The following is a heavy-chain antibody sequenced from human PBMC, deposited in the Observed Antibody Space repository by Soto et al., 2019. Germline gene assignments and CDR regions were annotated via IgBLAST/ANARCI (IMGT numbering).Heavy chain of an antibody. J-gene: IGHJ4*02. V-gene: IGHV3-23*01. Sequence: EVQLLESGGGLVQPGGSLRLSCAASGFTFSSYAMSWVRQAPGKGLEWVSAISGSGGSTYYADSVKGRFTISRDNSKNTLYLQMNSLRAEDTAVYYCANLGGLTRIVVVVAPFDYWGQGTLVTVSS. CDR3: ANLGGLTRIVVVVAPFDY. CDR1: GFTFSSYA. CDR2: ISGSGGST. D-gene: IGHD2-15*01.